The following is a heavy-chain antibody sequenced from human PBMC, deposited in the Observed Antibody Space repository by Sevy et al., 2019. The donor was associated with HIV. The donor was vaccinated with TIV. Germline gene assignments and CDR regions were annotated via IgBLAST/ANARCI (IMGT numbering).Heavy chain of an antibody. CDR3: ARVTFGTYFGAISC. D-gene: IGHD1-26*01. J-gene: IGHJ4*02. Sequence: GGSLRLSCAASGFTITNYAMNWVRQAPGKGLEWVSGIPSSGDKTHYVDSVKGRFTISRDTSSNTLWLQMNNLRVEDTAVYYCARVTFGTYFGAISCCGQGTLVTVSS. CDR1: GFTITNYA. CDR2: IPSSGDKT. V-gene: IGHV3-23*01.